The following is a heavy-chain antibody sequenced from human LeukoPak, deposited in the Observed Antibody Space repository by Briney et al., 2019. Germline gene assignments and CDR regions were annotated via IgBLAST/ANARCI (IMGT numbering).Heavy chain of an antibody. CDR1: GFTFSSYA. CDR2: ISGSGGST. CDR3: ALVRQWLAIEY. V-gene: IGHV3-23*01. Sequence: GGSLRLSCAASGFTFSSYAMSWVRQAPGKGLDGVSAISGSGGSTYYADSVKGRFTISRDNSKNTLYLQMNSLRAEDTAVYYCALVRQWLAIEYWGQGTLVTVSS. D-gene: IGHD6-19*01. J-gene: IGHJ4*02.